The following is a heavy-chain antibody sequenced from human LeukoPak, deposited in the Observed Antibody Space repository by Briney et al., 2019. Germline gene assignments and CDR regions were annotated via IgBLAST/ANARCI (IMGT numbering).Heavy chain of an antibody. CDR2: ISGSGGST. J-gene: IGHJ6*04. CDR3: AKALPSMVRGVIITYYYGMDV. D-gene: IGHD3-10*01. V-gene: IGHV3-23*01. Sequence: GGSLRLSCAASGFTFSSYAMSWVRQAPGKGLEWVSAISGSGGSTYYADSVKGRFTISRDNSKNTLYLQMNSLRAEDTAVYYCAKALPSMVRGVIITYYYGMDVWGKGTTVTVSS. CDR1: GFTFSSYA.